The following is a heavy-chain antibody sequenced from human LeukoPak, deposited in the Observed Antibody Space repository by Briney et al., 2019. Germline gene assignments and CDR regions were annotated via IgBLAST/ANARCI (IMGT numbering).Heavy chain of an antibody. D-gene: IGHD5-24*01. CDR1: VPSISSHY. CDR3: ARDFPATRPFDI. V-gene: IGHV4-59*11. J-gene: IGHJ3*02. CDR2: IYYSGST. Sequence: PSETLSLTCIVSVPSISSHYWSLIRQPPGEGLGGFGYIYYSGSTNYNPSLKSRVTISVDTSKNQLSLKLSSVTAADTAVYYCARDFPATRPFDIWGQGTMVTVSS.